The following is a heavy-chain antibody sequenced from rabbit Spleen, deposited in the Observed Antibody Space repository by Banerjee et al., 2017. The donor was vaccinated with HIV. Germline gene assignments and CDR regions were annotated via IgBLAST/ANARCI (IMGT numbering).Heavy chain of an antibody. D-gene: IGHD2-1*01. CDR2: IDSNNGAT. CDR3: AKNNYGAYGGGALDL. Sequence: QQQLEESGGDLVKPEGSLTLTCTASGFSFSGSYWIYWVRQAPGKGLEWIGCIDSNNGATWYASWAKGRFTISKTSSTTVTLQMTSLTAADTATYFCAKNNYGAYGGGALDLWGPGTLVTVS. V-gene: IGHV1S45*01. J-gene: IGHJ4*01. CDR1: GFSFSGSYW.